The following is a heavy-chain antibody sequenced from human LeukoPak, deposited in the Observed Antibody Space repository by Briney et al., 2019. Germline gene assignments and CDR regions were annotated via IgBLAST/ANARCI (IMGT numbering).Heavy chain of an antibody. CDR2: IYHSGST. J-gene: IGHJ3*02. CDR3: ARGVEMGGGAFDI. V-gene: IGHV4-30-2*01. Sequence: SETLSLTCAVSGGSISSGGYSWSWIRQPPGKGLEWIGYIYHSGSTYYNPSLKSRVTISVDRSKNQFSLKLSSVTAADTAVYYCARGVEMGGGAFDIWGQGTMVTVSS. D-gene: IGHD4-23*01. CDR1: GGSISSGGYS.